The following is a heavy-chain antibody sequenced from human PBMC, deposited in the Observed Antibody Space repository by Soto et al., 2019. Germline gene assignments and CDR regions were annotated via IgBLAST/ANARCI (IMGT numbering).Heavy chain of an antibody. CDR2: IIPIFDTS. Sequence: QVQLAQSGAEVKKPGSSVRVSCKASGGTFISYGISWVRQAPEQGLEWMGRIIPIFDTSNYAQKFHDRLIITADESTNTADIALSSLRPEDTAVYCCATGQGDDYGGTYFESWGQGTRVTGSS. CDR1: GGTFISYG. D-gene: IGHD4-17*01. V-gene: IGHV1-69*15. CDR3: ATGQGDDYGGTYFES. J-gene: IGHJ4*02.